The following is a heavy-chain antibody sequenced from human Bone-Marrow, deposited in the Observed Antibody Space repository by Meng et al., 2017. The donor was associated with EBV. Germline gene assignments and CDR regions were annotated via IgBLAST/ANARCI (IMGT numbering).Heavy chain of an antibody. J-gene: IGHJ4*02. CDR1: GASLSGYY. CDR3: ARGSIHMVDGLFDD. CDR2: INHLGST. V-gene: IGHV4-34*02. Sequence: QVQLQQWGARLLKPSETLSLTCAVYGASLSGYYWNWIRQPPGKGLEWIGEINHLGSTSYNPSLTSRVTISLDTSKTQFSLNLNSVTAADTAVYYCARGSIHMVDGLFDDWGQGTLVTVAS. D-gene: IGHD3-10*01.